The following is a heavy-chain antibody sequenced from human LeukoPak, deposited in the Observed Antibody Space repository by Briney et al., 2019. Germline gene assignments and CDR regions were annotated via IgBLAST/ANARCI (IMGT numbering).Heavy chain of an antibody. CDR3: ARGTVGGSYGPTDAFDI. D-gene: IGHD5-18*01. J-gene: IGHJ3*02. CDR2: INPNSGGT. Sequence: GASVKVSFKASGYTFTGYYMHWVRQAPGQGLEWMGRINPNSGGTNYAQKFQGRVTMTRDTSISTAYMELSRLRSDDTAVYYCARGTVGGSYGPTDAFDIWGQGTMVTVSS. V-gene: IGHV1-2*06. CDR1: GYTFTGYY.